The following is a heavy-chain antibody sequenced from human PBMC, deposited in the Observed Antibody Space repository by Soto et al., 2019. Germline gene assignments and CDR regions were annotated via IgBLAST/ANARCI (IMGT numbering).Heavy chain of an antibody. CDR2: IYYSGST. D-gene: IGHD2-15*01. V-gene: IGHV4-59*06. CDR3: AVYGSGGRCAPHSSCYYGRGG. J-gene: IGHJ6*01. Sequence: SETLSLTCTVSDDSISNYYWSWIRQHPGKGLEWIGYIYYSGSTYYNPSLKSRVSISADTSNNQFSLKLTSVTAADTAVYYCAVYGSGGRCAPHSSCYYGRGGWGRGTTVTVSS. CDR1: DDSISNYY.